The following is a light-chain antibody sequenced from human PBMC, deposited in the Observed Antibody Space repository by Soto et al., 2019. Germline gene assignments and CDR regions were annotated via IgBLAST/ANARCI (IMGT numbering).Light chain of an antibody. CDR2: EVS. Sequence: QSVLTQPSSVSGSPVQSITISCTGTISDVGSYNYVSWYQHHPGKAPKLMISEVSNRPSGVSNRFSGSKSGNTASLTISGLQTEDEADYYCSSFTSSSTGFFVFGTGTKVTVL. J-gene: IGLJ1*01. CDR1: ISDVGSYNY. CDR3: SSFTSSSTGFFV. V-gene: IGLV2-14*01.